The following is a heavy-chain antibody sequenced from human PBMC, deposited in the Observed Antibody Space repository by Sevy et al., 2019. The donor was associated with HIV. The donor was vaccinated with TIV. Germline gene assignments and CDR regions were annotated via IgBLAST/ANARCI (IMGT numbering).Heavy chain of an antibody. CDR1: GFTFSNAW. V-gene: IGHV3-23*01. CDR3: AKHNYDFWSGYYNWFDP. CDR2: ISGSGGST. D-gene: IGHD3-3*01. J-gene: IGHJ5*02. Sequence: GGSLRLSCAASGFTFSNAWMSWVRQAPGKGLEWVSAISGSGGSTYYADSVKGRFTISRDNSKNTLYLQMNSLRAEDTAVYYCAKHNYDFWSGYYNWFDPWGQGTLVTVSS.